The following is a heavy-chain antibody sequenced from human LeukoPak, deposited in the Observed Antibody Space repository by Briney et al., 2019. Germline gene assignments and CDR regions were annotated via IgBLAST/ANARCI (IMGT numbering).Heavy chain of an antibody. J-gene: IGHJ6*03. CDR1: GFTFSSYW. D-gene: IGHD1-26*01. V-gene: IGHV3-7*01. CDR2: IKQDGSEK. Sequence: GGSLRLSCAASGFTFSSYWMSWVRQAPGKGLEWVANIKQDGSEKYYVDSVKGRFTISRDNAKNTLYLQMNSLRAEDTAVYYCARSFGGTYYGLHYYYMDVWGKGTTVTVSS. CDR3: ARSFGGTYYGLHYYYMDV.